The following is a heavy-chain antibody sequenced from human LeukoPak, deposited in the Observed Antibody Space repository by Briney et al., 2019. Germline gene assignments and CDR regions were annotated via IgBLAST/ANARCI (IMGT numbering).Heavy chain of an antibody. V-gene: IGHV4-39*07. J-gene: IGHJ6*03. CDR1: AGSISSSSYY. CDR3: GRAKEYYYYYMDV. CDR2: IYYSGST. Sequence: SETLSLTCTVSAGSISSSSYYWGWIRQPPGKGLEWIGSIYYSGSTYYNPSLKSRVTISIDTSKNQFSLKLSSVTAADTAIYFCGRAKEYYYYYMDVWGKGTTVTVSS.